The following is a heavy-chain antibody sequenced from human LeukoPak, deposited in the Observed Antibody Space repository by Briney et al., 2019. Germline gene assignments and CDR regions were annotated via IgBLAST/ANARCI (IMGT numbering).Heavy chain of an antibody. Sequence: ASVKVSCKASGYTFTGYYMHWVRQAPGQGLEGMGWINPNSGGTNYAQKFQGRVTMTRDTSISTAYMELSRLRSDDTAVYYCARVMRIGAAGTGTNWFDPWGQGTLVTVSS. D-gene: IGHD6-13*01. CDR3: ARVMRIGAAGTGTNWFDP. CDR1: GYTFTGYY. J-gene: IGHJ5*02. CDR2: INPNSGGT. V-gene: IGHV1-2*02.